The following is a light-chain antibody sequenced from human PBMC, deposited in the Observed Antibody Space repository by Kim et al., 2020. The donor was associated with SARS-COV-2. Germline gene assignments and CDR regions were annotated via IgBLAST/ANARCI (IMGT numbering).Light chain of an antibody. CDR2: DTS. Sequence: GGTGTLTCGSSTGAVTSGQYPCWFKQKPGPAPRTLIYDTSNKHSWTPARFSGSLLGGKAALTLSGAQPEDEAEYYCLLSYSGAWVFGGGTQLTVL. J-gene: IGLJ3*02. V-gene: IGLV7-46*01. CDR1: TGAVTSGQY. CDR3: LLSYSGAWV.